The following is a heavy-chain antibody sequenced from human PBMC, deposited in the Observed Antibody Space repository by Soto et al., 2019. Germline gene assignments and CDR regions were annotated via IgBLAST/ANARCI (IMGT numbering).Heavy chain of an antibody. CDR2: ISWNSGSI. D-gene: IGHD1-7*01. Sequence: GGSLRLSCAASGFTFDDYAMHWVRQAPGKGLEWVSGISWNSGSIGYADSVKGRFTISRDNAKNSLYLQMNSLRAEDTALYYCAKVLDDSNFFFDYWGQGTLVTVSS. CDR1: GFTFDDYA. J-gene: IGHJ4*02. CDR3: AKVLDDSNFFFDY. V-gene: IGHV3-9*01.